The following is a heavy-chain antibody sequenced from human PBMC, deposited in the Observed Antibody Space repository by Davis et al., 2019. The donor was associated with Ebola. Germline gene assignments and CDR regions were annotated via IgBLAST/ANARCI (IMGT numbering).Heavy chain of an antibody. Sequence: GESLKISCAASGFTFSSYAMSWVRQAPGKGLEWVSAISGSGGSTYYADSVKGRFTISRDNSKNTLYLQMNSLRAEDTAVYYCAKDRSTGQLVRGGWFDPWGQGTLVTVSS. D-gene: IGHD6-6*01. CDR1: GFTFSSYA. J-gene: IGHJ5*02. V-gene: IGHV3-23*01. CDR2: ISGSGGST. CDR3: AKDRSTGQLVRGGWFDP.